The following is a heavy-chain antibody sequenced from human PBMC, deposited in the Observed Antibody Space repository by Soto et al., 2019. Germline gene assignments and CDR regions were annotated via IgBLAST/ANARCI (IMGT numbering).Heavy chain of an antibody. J-gene: IGHJ5*02. CDR2: IDPSDSYT. Sequence: PGESLKISCKGSGYSFTSYWISWVRQMPGKGLEWMGRIDPSDSYTNYSPSFQGHVTISADKSISTAYLQWSSLKASDTAMYYCARHTHYDSSGYYDNWFDPWGQGTLVTVS. CDR3: ARHTHYDSSGYYDNWFDP. D-gene: IGHD3-22*01. CDR1: GYSFTSYW. V-gene: IGHV5-10-1*01.